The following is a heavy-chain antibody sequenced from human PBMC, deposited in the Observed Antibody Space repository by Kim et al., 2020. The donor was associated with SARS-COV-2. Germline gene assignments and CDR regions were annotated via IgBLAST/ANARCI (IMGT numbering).Heavy chain of an antibody. CDR2: IWYDGSIK. V-gene: IGHV3-33*06. D-gene: IGHD4-17*01. Sequence: GGSLRLSCAASGLTFSNYGMHWVRQAPGKGLEWVAVIWYDGSIKYYADSVKGRFTISRDNSKNTLYLQMNSLRAEDTAVYYCAKAPADGDYYYWGQGTLVTVSS. CDR3: AKAPADGDYYY. CDR1: GLTFSNYG. J-gene: IGHJ4*02.